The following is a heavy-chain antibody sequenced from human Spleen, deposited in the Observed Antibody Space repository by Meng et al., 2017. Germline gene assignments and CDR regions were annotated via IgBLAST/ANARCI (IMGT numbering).Heavy chain of an antibody. Sequence: QGQLQQLGAGLLKPSETLSLTCAVYGGSFSGYYWSWIRQPPGKGLEWIGEINHSGTTNYSPSLKSRVTLSVDKSKNQFSLKLRSVTAADTAVYYCARLILDSSGYYYIMDYWGQGTLVTVSS. J-gene: IGHJ4*02. CDR2: INHSGTT. CDR1: GGSFSGYY. V-gene: IGHV4-34*01. D-gene: IGHD3-22*01. CDR3: ARLILDSSGYYYIMDY.